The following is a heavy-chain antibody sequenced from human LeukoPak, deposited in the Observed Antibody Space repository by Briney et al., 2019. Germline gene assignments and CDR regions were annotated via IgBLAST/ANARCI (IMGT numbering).Heavy chain of an antibody. D-gene: IGHD2-2*01. Sequence: SVKVSCKASGGTFSSYAISWVRQAPGQGLEWMGGIIPIFGTANYAQKFQGRVTITADKSTSTAYMELSSLRSEDTAVYYCARDPLGVVVPAATGYFDYWGQGTLVTVSS. CDR2: IIPIFGTA. CDR1: GGTFSSYA. CDR3: ARDPLGVVVPAATGYFDY. J-gene: IGHJ4*02. V-gene: IGHV1-69*06.